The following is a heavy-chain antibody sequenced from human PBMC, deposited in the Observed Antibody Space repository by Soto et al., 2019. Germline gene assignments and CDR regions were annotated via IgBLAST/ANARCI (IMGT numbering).Heavy chain of an antibody. J-gene: IGHJ4*02. V-gene: IGHV1-2*04. CDR3: ARYYDNNGYYFDY. CDR1: GYTFTSYG. Sequence: ASVKVSCTASGYTFTSYGISWVRQAPGQGLEWMGWINPNSGVTHYAQKFQGWVTMTRDTSISTAYMELSRLSSDDTAVYYCARYYDNNGYYFDYWGQGALVTVSS. CDR2: INPNSGVT. D-gene: IGHD3-22*01.